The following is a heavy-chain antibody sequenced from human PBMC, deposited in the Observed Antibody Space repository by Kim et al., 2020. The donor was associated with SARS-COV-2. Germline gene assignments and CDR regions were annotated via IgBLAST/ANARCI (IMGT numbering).Heavy chain of an antibody. Sequence: GGSLRLSCAASGFTFTNYAMSWVRQAPGKGLEWVSGISGSGGSTYYADSVKGRFTISRDNSKNTLYLQMNSLRAEDTAVYYCAKHNDYVWGCVFDYWGQGTLVTVSS. CDR1: GFTFTNYA. CDR2: ISGSGGST. J-gene: IGHJ4*02. D-gene: IGHD3-16*01. CDR3: AKHNDYVWGCVFDY. V-gene: IGHV3-23*01.